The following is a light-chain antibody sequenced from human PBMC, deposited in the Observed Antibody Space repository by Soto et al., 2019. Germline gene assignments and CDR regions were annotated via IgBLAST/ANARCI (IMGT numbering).Light chain of an antibody. CDR1: HSVTSNY. CDR2: AAS. Sequence: EIVLTQSPGTLSLSPGERATLSCRASHSVTSNYLAWYQQKPGQAPRLLSYAASGRASGIPDRFSGSGAGTDVILTISRLEPEGFAGYYCPPYGSSPQTFGQGPRVDIK. J-gene: IGKJ1*01. CDR3: PPYGSSPQT. V-gene: IGKV3-20*01.